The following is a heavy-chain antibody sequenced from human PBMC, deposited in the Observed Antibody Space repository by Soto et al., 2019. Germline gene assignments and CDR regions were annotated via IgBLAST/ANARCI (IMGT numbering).Heavy chain of an antibody. D-gene: IGHD3-22*01. J-gene: IGHJ4*02. V-gene: IGHV3-30*18. CDR2: ISYDGSNK. CDR3: AKLYYYDSSGSRSTPPPIFDY. CDR1: GFTFSSYG. Sequence: PGGSLRLSCAASGFTFSSYGMHWVRQAPGKGLEWVAVISYDGSNKYYADSVKGRFTISRDNSKNTLYLQMNSLRAEDTAVYYCAKLYYYDSSGSRSTPPPIFDYWGQGTLVTVSS.